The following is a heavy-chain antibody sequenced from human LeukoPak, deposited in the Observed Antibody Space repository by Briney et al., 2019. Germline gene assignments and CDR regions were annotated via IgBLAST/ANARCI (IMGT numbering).Heavy chain of an antibody. J-gene: IGHJ4*02. D-gene: IGHD3-10*01. CDR3: AKDPYVSGSYFGY. CDR1: GFTVSSNY. Sequence: QPGGSLRLSRAASGFTVSSNYMSWVRQAPGKGLEWVSLSYSGGSTSYADSVYADSVKGRFTISRDNSKNTLYLQMNSLRAEDTAVYYCAKDPYVSGSYFGYWGQRTLVTVSA. CDR2: SYSGGST. V-gene: IGHV3-66*01.